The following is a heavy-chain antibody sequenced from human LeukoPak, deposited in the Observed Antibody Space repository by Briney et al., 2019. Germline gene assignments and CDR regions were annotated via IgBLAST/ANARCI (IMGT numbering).Heavy chain of an antibody. D-gene: IGHD1-26*01. Sequence: PGGSLRLSCAASGFTFSSYWMHWVRQVPGKGLVWVSRINADGSSTSYADSVKGRFTISRDNAKNTLYLQMNSLRAEDTAVYYCAGDAHSPSPKPDYWGQGALVTVSS. V-gene: IGHV3-74*01. J-gene: IGHJ4*02. CDR3: AGDAHSPSPKPDY. CDR2: INADGSST. CDR1: GFTFSSYW.